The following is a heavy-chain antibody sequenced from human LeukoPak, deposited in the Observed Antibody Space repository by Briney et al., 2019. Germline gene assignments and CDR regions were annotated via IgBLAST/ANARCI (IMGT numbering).Heavy chain of an antibody. J-gene: IGHJ4*02. V-gene: IGHV1-2*02. CDR2: LNPSSGGT. D-gene: IGHD5-24*01. CDR3: AADGYNYPGY. CDR1: GYPFTDYF. Sequence: ASVKVSFKASGYPFTDYFMHWVRQAPGQGLEWMGWLNPSSGGTNYAQKFQGRVTMTRDTSISTAYMELNTLRSDDTAVYYCAADGYNYPGYWGQGTLVTVSS.